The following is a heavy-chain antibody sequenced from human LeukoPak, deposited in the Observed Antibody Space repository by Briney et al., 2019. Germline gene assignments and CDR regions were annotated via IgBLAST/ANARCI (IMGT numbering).Heavy chain of an antibody. CDR2: IHSSGGS. V-gene: IGHV4-4*09. CDR3: ARLGSYHYF. J-gene: IGHJ4*02. D-gene: IGHD1-26*01. Sequence: FLTCAASGTSISNSYQSWIRPPPERGVEWSAHIHSSGGSSYSPSLKSRLTLSIDTSRNQLSLKLPSVSAADTAVYFCARLGSYHYFWAQGALVTVS. CDR1: GTSISNSY.